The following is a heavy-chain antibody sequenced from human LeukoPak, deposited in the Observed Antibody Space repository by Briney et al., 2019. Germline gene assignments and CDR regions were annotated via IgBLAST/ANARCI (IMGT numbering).Heavy chain of an antibody. Sequence: PGASLRLSCGASGFTFSDYAMNWVRQTPERGLEWVAAITAGGDTTYYADSVKGRSTISRDNFRSTLTLQMSSLKYEDTAVYYCAKGWPIAGDIQDWFTLWGQGTLVTVSS. CDR1: GFTFSDYA. CDR3: AKGWPIAGDIQDWFTL. J-gene: IGHJ5*02. V-gene: IGHV3-23*01. CDR2: ITAGGDTT. D-gene: IGHD5-18*01.